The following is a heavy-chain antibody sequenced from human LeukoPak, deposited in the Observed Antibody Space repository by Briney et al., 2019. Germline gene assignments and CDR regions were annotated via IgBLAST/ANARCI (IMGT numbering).Heavy chain of an antibody. CDR3: ARLIGSSSSGYYGAFDI. D-gene: IGHD3-22*01. CDR2: IYYSGST. V-gene: IGHV4-59*08. Sequence: SETLSLTCTVSGGSISSYYWSWIRQPQGKGLEWIGYIYYSGSTNYNPSLKSRVTISVDTSKNQFSLKLSSVTAADTAVYYCARLIGSSSSGYYGAFDIWGQGTMVTVSS. J-gene: IGHJ3*02. CDR1: GGSISSYY.